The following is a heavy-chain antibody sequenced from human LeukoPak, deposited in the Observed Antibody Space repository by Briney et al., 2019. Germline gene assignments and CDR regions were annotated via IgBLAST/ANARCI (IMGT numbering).Heavy chain of an antibody. Sequence: GSSVKVSCKASGYTFTSYYMHWVRQAPGQGLEWMGIINPSGGSTSYAQKFQGRVTMTRDTSTSTVYMELSSLRSEDTAVYYCARDWSYCSSTSCPPNYMDVWGKGTTVTVSS. CDR1: GYTFTSYY. CDR3: ARDWSYCSSTSCPPNYMDV. D-gene: IGHD2-2*01. CDR2: INPSGGST. V-gene: IGHV1-46*01. J-gene: IGHJ6*03.